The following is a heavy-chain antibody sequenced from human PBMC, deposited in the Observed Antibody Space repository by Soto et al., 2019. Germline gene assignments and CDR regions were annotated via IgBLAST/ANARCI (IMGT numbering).Heavy chain of an antibody. D-gene: IGHD2-15*01. CDR2: ISSSGSTI. CDR3: AREDIVVVVAASGNYYYYGMDV. V-gene: IGHV3-11*01. Sequence: VQLVESGGGLVKPGGSLRLSCAASGFTFSDYYMSWIRQAPGKGLEWVSYISSSGSTIYYADSVKGRFTISRDNAKNSLYLQMNSLRAEDTAVYYCAREDIVVVVAASGNYYYYGMDVWGQGTTVTVSS. J-gene: IGHJ6*02. CDR1: GFTFSDYY.